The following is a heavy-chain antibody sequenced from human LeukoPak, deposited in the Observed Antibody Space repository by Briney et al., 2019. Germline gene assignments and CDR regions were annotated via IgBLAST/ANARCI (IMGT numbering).Heavy chain of an antibody. Sequence: ASVKVSCKASGYTFTGYYMHWVRQAPGQGLEWMGRINPNSGGTNYAQKFQGRVTMTRDTSISTAYMELSRLRSDDTAVYYCARSHLVDTAMVDYFDYWGQGTLVTVSS. D-gene: IGHD5-18*01. V-gene: IGHV1-2*06. CDR2: INPNSGGT. CDR3: ARSHLVDTAMVDYFDY. CDR1: GYTFTGYY. J-gene: IGHJ4*02.